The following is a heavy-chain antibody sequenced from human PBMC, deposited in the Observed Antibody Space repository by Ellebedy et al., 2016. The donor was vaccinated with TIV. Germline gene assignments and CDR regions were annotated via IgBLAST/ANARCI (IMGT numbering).Heavy chain of an antibody. V-gene: IGHV3-74*01. CDR2: LTSDGSST. Sequence: GGSLRLSCVASGFTFSSYWMHWVRQAPGKGLVWVSRLTSDGSSTSYADSVKGRFTISRDNAENSLYLQMSSLTAEDTAIYYCSYSLHSSAYCWGQGTLVTVSS. CDR1: GFTFSSYW. J-gene: IGHJ4*02. D-gene: IGHD6-19*01. CDR3: SYSLHSSAYC.